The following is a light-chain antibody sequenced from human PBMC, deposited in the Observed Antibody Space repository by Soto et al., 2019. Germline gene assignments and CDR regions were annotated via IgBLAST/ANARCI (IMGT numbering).Light chain of an antibody. J-gene: IGKJ1*01. Sequence: EIVLTQSPGTLSLSPGERATLSCRASQSVSSYLAWYQQRPGQAPRLLIYGASTRATGIPARFSGSGSGTDFTITISRLEPEDFAVYYCQQYGSSGTFGQGAKVDI. CDR1: QSVSSY. CDR3: QQYGSSGT. CDR2: GAS. V-gene: IGKV3-20*01.